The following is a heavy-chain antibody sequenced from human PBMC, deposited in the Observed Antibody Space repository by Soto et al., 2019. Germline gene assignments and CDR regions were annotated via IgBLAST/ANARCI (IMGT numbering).Heavy chain of an antibody. CDR1: GGTFSISSYA. J-gene: IGHJ4*02. CDR3: ARVVLGGYRLDS. D-gene: IGHD3-10*01. V-gene: IGHV1-69*06. CDR2: IIPFINTA. Sequence: ASVKVSCKASGGTFSISSYAINWVRQAPGQGLEWMGGIIPFINTANNAQKFQGRVTITADKSTSTAYMELNSLRSEDTAVYYCARVVLGGYRLDSWGRGTLATVSS.